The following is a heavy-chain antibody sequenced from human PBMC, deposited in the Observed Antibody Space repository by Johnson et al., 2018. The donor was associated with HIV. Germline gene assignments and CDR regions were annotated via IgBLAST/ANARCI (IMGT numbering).Heavy chain of an antibody. J-gene: IGHJ3*02. D-gene: IGHD3-16*01. CDR3: ARGGYGGYLGGHDAFDI. Sequence: QVQLVESGGGVVQPGGSLRLSCAASGFTFSSYGMHWVRQAPGKGLEWVACIRYDGGNKYYADSVKGRSTISRDNSKNPLLLQMNSLRAEDTAVYYCARGGYGGYLGGHDAFDIWGQGTMVTVSS. CDR1: GFTFSSYG. V-gene: IGHV3-30*02. CDR2: IRYDGGNK.